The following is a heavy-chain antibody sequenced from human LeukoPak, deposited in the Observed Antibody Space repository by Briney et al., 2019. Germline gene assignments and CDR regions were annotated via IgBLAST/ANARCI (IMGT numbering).Heavy chain of an antibody. Sequence: GGSLRLSCAASGFNYSRYAMSWVRQAPGKGLEWVSAISGSGGSTYYADSVKGRFTISRDNSKNTLYLQMNSLRAEDTAVYYCAVFMITFRGVNDSVFYIWRQETMVTVSS. D-gene: IGHD3-16*01. CDR3: AVFMITFRGVNDSVFYI. J-gene: IGHJ3*02. CDR2: ISGSGGST. CDR1: GFNYSRYA. V-gene: IGHV3-23*01.